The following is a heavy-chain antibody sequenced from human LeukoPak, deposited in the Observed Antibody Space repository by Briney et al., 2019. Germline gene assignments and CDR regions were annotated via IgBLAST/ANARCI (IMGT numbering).Heavy chain of an antibody. V-gene: IGHV3-53*01. CDR2: IYSGGST. CDR1: GFTFSSNY. D-gene: IGHD1-26*01. J-gene: IGHJ3*02. Sequence: GGSLRLSCAASGFTFSSNYMSWVRQAPGKGLEWVSVIYSGGSTYYADSVKGRFTISRDNSKNTLYLQMNSLRAEDTAVYYCAREGSAPVEGAFDIWGQGTMVTVSS. CDR3: AREGSAPVEGAFDI.